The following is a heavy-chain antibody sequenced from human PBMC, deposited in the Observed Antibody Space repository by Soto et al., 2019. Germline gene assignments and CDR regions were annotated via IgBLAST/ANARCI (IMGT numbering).Heavy chain of an antibody. CDR3: ARVGWMVTGYSYYFDY. Sequence: GGSLRLSCAASGFTFSSYAMHWVRQAPGKGLEWVAVISYDGSNKYYADSVKGRFTISRDNSKNTLYLQMNSLRAEDTAVYYCARVGWMVTGYSYYFDYWGQGTLVTVSS. V-gene: IGHV3-30-3*01. J-gene: IGHJ4*02. CDR1: GFTFSSYA. D-gene: IGHD5-18*01. CDR2: ISYDGSNK.